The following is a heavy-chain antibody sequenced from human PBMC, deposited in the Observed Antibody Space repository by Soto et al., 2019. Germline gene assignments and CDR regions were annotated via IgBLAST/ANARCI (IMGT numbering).Heavy chain of an antibody. D-gene: IGHD4-4*01. J-gene: IGHJ5*02. CDR2: IYPGDSDA. Sequence: GESLKISCKGSGYRFTSYWIAWVRQMPGKGLEWMGIIYPGDSDARYSPSFQSQVTISVDKSISTAYLQWSSLKASDTAIYYCARQLGHDYINNWFDPWGQRTLVTVSS. V-gene: IGHV5-51*01. CDR1: GYRFTSYW. CDR3: ARQLGHDYINNWFDP.